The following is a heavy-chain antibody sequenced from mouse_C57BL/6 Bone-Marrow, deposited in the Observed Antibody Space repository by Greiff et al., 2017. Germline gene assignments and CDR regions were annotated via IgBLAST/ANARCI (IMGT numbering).Heavy chain of an antibody. CDR1: GFTFTDYY. Sequence: EVKVVESGGGLVQPGGSLSLSCAASGFTFTDYYMSWVRQPPGQALEWLGFIRNKANGYTTEYRASVKGRFTISRANYQLFLYLQMHPLRTEDSATYYCARYRTWSYAMDYWGQGTSVTVSS. CDR3: ARYRTWSYAMDY. CDR2: IRNKANGYTT. J-gene: IGHJ4*01. V-gene: IGHV7-3*01.